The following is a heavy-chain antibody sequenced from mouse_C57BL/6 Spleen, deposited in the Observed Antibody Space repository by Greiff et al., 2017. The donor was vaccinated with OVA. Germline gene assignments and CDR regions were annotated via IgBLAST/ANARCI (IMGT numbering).Heavy chain of an antibody. CDR2: IDPETGGT. CDR1: GYTFTDYE. D-gene: IGHD1-1*01. J-gene: IGHJ1*03. CDR3: TRGYYYGPSWYFDV. V-gene: IGHV1-15*01. Sequence: QVQLKQSGAELVRPGASVTLSCKASGYTFTDYEMHWVKQTPVHGLEWIGAIDPETGGTAYNQKFKGKAILTADKSSSTAYMELRSLTSEDSAVYYCTRGYYYGPSWYFDVWGTGTTVTVSS.